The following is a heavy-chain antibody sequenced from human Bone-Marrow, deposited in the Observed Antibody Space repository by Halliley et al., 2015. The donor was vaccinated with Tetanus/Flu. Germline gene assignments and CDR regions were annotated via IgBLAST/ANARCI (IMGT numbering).Heavy chain of an antibody. CDR1: GGSISGYY. CDR3: ASSIVSTSAGNWFDP. Sequence: LRLSCTVSGGSISGYYWSWIRQPPGKGLEWIGYIYYSGSTNYNPSLESRVTMSLDTSNNQFSLKLTSVTAADTAVYYCASSIVSTSAGNWFDPWGQGTLVTVSS. D-gene: IGHD5-12*01. V-gene: IGHV4-59*01. J-gene: IGHJ5*02. CDR2: IYYSGST.